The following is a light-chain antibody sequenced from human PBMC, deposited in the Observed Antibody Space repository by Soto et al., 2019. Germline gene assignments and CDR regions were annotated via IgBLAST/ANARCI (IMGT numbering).Light chain of an antibody. CDR3: AAWDDSLNGPGVV. CDR2: SNN. V-gene: IGLV1-44*01. Sequence: QSVLTQPPSASGTPGQRVTISCSGSSSNIGSITVNWYQQLPGTAPKLLIYSNNQRPSGVPDRFSGSKSGTSASLAISGLQSEDEADYYCAAWDDSLNGPGVVFGGGTKLTVL. CDR1: SSNIGSIT. J-gene: IGLJ2*01.